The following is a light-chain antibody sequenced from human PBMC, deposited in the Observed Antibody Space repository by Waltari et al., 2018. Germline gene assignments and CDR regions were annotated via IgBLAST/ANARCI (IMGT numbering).Light chain of an antibody. V-gene: IGLV10-54*01. Sequence: QAGLTQPPSVSKGLRQTATLTCTGNNNNVGHQGPAWLKQNPGHPPKPLSHRNNNRPSGISERFSASRAGNTASLTITGLQPEDDADYYCSAWDSSLSAWVFGGGTKLTVL. CDR3: SAWDSSLSAWV. CDR2: RNN. J-gene: IGLJ3*02. CDR1: NNNVGHQG.